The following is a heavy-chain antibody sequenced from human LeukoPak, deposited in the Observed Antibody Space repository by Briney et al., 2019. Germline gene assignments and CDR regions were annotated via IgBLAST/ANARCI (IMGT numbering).Heavy chain of an antibody. Sequence: GGSLRLSCAASGFTFSSYNMNWVRQAPGKGLEWVSSISSSSSYIYYADSVKGRFTISRDNAKGPLYLQMNSLRAEDTAVYYCARDKRGYYDSSGYYKYWGQGTLVTVSS. D-gene: IGHD3-22*01. V-gene: IGHV3-21*01. CDR3: ARDKRGYYDSSGYYKY. CDR1: GFTFSSYN. CDR2: ISSSSSYI. J-gene: IGHJ4*02.